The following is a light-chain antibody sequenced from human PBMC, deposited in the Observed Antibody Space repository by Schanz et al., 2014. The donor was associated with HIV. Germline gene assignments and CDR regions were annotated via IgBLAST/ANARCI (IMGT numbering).Light chain of an antibody. CDR2: SAS. V-gene: IGKV1-5*03. CDR1: QNIGNS. Sequence: IQLTQSPSTLSASVGDRVTIACRASQNIGNSLAWFQLKPGRAPKLLIYSASSLHTGVPSTFSGSGSGTEFALTISSLQPDDFATYYCQQYNDNSCTFGQGTKLDIK. J-gene: IGKJ2*02. CDR3: QQYNDNSCT.